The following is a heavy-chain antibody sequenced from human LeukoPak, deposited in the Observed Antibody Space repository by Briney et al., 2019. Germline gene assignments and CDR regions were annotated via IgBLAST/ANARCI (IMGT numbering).Heavy chain of an antibody. CDR2: ILFDGRNR. CDR1: GFSLSSYS. CDR3: ARGREYELPENKFDP. Sequence: RSLRLSCAGSGFSLSSYSMHWVRQAPGKGLEWVAIILFDGRNRYYADSVQGRFSISRDISKNTVYLEMNSLRGDDTAVYYCARGREYELPENKFDPWGQGTLVTVSS. V-gene: IGHV3-30*04. J-gene: IGHJ5*02. D-gene: IGHD1/OR15-1a*01.